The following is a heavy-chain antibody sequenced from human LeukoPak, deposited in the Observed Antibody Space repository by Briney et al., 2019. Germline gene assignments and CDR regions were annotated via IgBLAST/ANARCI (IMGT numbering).Heavy chain of an antibody. CDR2: IIPILGIA. V-gene: IGHV1-69*04. CDR3: ARGDSSGYYYQGAFDI. CDR1: GGTFSSYA. Sequence: GASVRVSCKASGGTFSSYAISWVRQAPGQGLEWMGRIIPILGIANYAQKFQGRVTITADKSTSTAYMELSSLRSEDTAVYYCARGDSSGYYYQGAFDIWGQGTMVTVSS. J-gene: IGHJ3*02. D-gene: IGHD3-22*01.